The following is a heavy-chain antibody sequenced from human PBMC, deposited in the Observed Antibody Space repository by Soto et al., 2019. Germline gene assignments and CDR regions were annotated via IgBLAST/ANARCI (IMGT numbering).Heavy chain of an antibody. J-gene: IGHJ4*02. CDR2: IYPGDSDT. D-gene: IGHD6-6*01. V-gene: IGHV5-51*01. CDR1: GYNFNTYW. Sequence: GESLKISCKGSGYNFNTYWIGWVRQMPGRGLEWMGIIYPGDSDTRYSPSFQGQVTISADKSINTAYLQWSRLKASDTAIYYCARRAYSASSVIDFWGQGTLVTVSS. CDR3: ARRAYSASSVIDF.